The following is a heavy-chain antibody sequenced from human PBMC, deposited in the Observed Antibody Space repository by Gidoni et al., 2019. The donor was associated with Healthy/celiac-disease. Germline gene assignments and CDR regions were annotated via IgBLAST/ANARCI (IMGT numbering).Heavy chain of an antibody. CDR2: SSAYNGNT. J-gene: IGHJ4*02. D-gene: IGHD1-26*01. Sequence: QVQLVQSGAEVKKPGASVKVSCKASGYTFTSYGISWVRQAPGQGLEWMGWSSAYNGNTNYAQKLQGRVTMTTDTSTSTAYMELRSLRSDDTAVYYCARDEDFQLVGATADYWGQGTLVTVSS. V-gene: IGHV1-18*01. CDR3: ARDEDFQLVGATADY. CDR1: GYTFTSYG.